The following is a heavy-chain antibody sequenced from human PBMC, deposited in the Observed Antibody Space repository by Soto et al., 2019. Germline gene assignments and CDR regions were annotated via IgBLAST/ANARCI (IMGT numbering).Heavy chain of an antibody. CDR2: IKSDGSST. J-gene: IGHJ5*02. Sequence: EVQLVESGGGLVQPGGSLRVSCAASGFTFSSYWMHWVRQAPGKGLVWVSRIKSDGSSTSYADSVTGRFTISRDNAKDMMYLQMNSLRADDTAVYYCARGSYYYDRGGFDPWGRGTLVTVSS. D-gene: IGHD3-22*01. CDR3: ARGSYYYDRGGFDP. CDR1: GFTFSSYW. V-gene: IGHV3-74*01.